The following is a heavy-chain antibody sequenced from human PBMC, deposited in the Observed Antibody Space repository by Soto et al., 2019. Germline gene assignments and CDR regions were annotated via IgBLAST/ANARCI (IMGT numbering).Heavy chain of an antibody. CDR3: AKRSTGYSYGYADY. V-gene: IGHV3-7*03. CDR2: INRRGTST. J-gene: IGHJ4*02. CDR1: GFRFSDYP. D-gene: IGHD5-18*01. Sequence: PGGSLRLSCVGSGFRFSDYPLNWVRQAPGQGLEWVANINRRGTSTNYVDSVRGRFSTSRDNSKNTLYLQMNSLRAEDTAVYYCAKRSTGYSYGYADYWGQGTLVTVSS.